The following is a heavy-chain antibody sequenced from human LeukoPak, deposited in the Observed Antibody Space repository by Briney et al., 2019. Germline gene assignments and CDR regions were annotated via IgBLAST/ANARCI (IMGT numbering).Heavy chain of an antibody. CDR2: ISWNSGSI. CDR3: AKDSLRYYDSSGSTYYFDY. V-gene: IGHV3-9*03. CDR1: GLTFDDYA. Sequence: GGSMRLSCAASGLTFDDYAMHWVRQAPGKGLEWVSGISWNSGSIGYADSVKGRFTISRDNAKNSLYLQMNSLRAEDMALYYCAKDSLRYYDSSGSTYYFDYWGQGTLVTVSS. D-gene: IGHD3-22*01. J-gene: IGHJ4*02.